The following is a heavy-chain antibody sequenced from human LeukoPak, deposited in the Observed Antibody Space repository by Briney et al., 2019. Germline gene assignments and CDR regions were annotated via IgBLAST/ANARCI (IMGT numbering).Heavy chain of an antibody. Sequence: PSETLSLTCSVSGGAISSHYWSWIRQPPVKGLEWIGYIYYSGSTKYNPSLKSRVTISVDTSKNQFSLKLSSVTAADTAVYYCARGGTTVTPGLLWFDPWGQGTLVTVSS. CDR1: GGAISSHY. J-gene: IGHJ5*02. CDR2: IYYSGST. D-gene: IGHD4-17*01. CDR3: ARGGTTVTPGLLWFDP. V-gene: IGHV4-59*11.